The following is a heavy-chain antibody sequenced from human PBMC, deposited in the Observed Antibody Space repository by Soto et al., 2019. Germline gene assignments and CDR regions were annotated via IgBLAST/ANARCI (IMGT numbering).Heavy chain of an antibody. D-gene: IGHD1-7*01. V-gene: IGHV3-30*03. CDR2: ISFDGSNK. CDR3: AGSRWNCGVPSPDYFHY. J-gene: IGHJ4*02. CDR1: GFTFSSYD. Sequence: GGSLRLSCAASGFTFSSYDIHWVRQAPGKGLEWVAVISFDGSNKYYADSVKGRFTLSRDNSKNTLYLQMNSLRAEHTAMYYCAGSRWNCGVPSPDYFHYWGQGTLVTVSS.